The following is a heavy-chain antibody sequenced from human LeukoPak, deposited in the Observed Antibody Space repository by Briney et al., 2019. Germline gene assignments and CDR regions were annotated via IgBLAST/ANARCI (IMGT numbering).Heavy chain of an antibody. V-gene: IGHV4-4*07. CDR3: ARDFVRGGIHY. CDR1: GGSISSYY. CDR2: IYTSGST. J-gene: IGHJ4*02. Sequence: SETLSLTCTVSGGSISSYYWSWIRQPAGKGLVWIGRIYTSGSTNYNPSLKSRVTMSVDTSKNQFSLKLSSVTAADTAVYYCARDFVRGGIHYWGQGTLVTVSS. D-gene: IGHD3-16*01.